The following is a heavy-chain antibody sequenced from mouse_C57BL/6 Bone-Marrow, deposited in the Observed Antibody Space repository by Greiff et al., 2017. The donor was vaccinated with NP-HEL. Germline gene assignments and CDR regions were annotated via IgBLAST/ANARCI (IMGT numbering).Heavy chain of an antibody. V-gene: IGHV1-81*01. CDR2: IYPRSGNT. CDR1: GYTFTSYG. Sequence: VKLKESGAELARPGASVKLSCKASGYTFTSYGISWVKQRTGQGLEWIGEIYPRSGNTYYNEKFKGKATLTADKSSSTAYMELRSLTSEDSAVYFCARDYYGSWFAYWGQGTLVTVSA. J-gene: IGHJ3*01. CDR3: ARDYYGSWFAY. D-gene: IGHD1-1*01.